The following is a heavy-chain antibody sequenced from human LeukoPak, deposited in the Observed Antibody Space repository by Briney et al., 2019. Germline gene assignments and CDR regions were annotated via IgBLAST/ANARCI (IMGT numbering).Heavy chain of an antibody. CDR1: GGSISSYY. CDR2: VYNSGST. V-gene: IGHV4-59*01. D-gene: IGHD1-20*01. J-gene: IGHJ1*01. Sequence: SETLSLTCTVSGGSISSYYRSWIPQPPGRGLEWIGYVYNSGSTNYNPSLKSRVTISVDTPNNQFSLRLNSVTAADTAVYYCARVNWNAGYFQFWGQGTLVTVSS. CDR3: ARVNWNAGYFQF.